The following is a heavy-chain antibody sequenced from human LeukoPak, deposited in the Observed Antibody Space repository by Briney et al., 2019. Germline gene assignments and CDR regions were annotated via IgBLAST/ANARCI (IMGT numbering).Heavy chain of an antibody. CDR2: IYHSGST. Sequence: PSETLSLTCTVSGYSISSGYYWGWIRQPPGKGLEWIGSIYHSGSTYYNPSLKSRVTISVDTSKNQFSLKLSSVTAADTAVYYCARGRRLTMVRGVITLDYWGQGTLVTVSS. J-gene: IGHJ4*02. V-gene: IGHV4-38-2*02. CDR1: GYSISSGYY. CDR3: ARGRRLTMVRGVITLDY. D-gene: IGHD3-10*01.